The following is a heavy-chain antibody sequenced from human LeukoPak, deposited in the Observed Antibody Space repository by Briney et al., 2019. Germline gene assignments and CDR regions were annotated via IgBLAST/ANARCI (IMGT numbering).Heavy chain of an antibody. CDR3: ARSYYDILTGYYNVGYFDY. CDR1: GGSISSYY. D-gene: IGHD3-9*01. CDR2: IYYSGST. J-gene: IGHJ4*02. Sequence: SETLSLTCTVSGGSISSYYWSWIRQPPGKGLEWIGYIYYSGSTNYNPSLKSRVTISVDTSKNQFSLKLSSVTAADTAVYYCARSYYDILTGYYNVGYFDYWGQGTLVTVSS. V-gene: IGHV4-59*08.